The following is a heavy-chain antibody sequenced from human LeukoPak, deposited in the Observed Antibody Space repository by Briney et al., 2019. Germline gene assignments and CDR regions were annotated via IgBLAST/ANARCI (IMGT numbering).Heavy chain of an antibody. D-gene: IGHD6-19*01. CDR3: ARDHSSGWYSDYFDY. J-gene: IGHJ4*02. V-gene: IGHV1-18*01. CDR1: GYTFTSYG. CDR2: ISAYNGNT. Sequence: GASVKVSCKASGYTFTSYGISWVRQAPGQGLEWMGWISAYNGNTNYAQKLQGRVTMTTDTSTSTAYMELRSLRSDDTAVYYCARDHSSGWYSDYFDYWGQGTLVTVSS.